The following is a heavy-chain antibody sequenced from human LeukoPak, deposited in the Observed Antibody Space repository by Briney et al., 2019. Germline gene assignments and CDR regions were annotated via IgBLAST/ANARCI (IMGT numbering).Heavy chain of an antibody. CDR1: GFTFSNYN. CDR3: ASIYRTEQYYFDY. Sequence: GGSLRLSCAASGFTFSNYNMNWVRQAPGKGLEWISYVSTSSYTIYYADSVKGRFTISRDNAEDSLYLEMNSLRAEDTAVYFCASIYRTEQYYFDYWGQGTLVTVSS. V-gene: IGHV3-48*04. CDR2: VSTSSYTI. J-gene: IGHJ4*02. D-gene: IGHD1/OR15-1a*01.